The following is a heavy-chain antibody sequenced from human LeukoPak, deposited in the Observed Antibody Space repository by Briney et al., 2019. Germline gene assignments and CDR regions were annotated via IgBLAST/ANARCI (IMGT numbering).Heavy chain of an antibody. D-gene: IGHD5-18*01. CDR1: GYTFIGYY. CDR3: ARGDTATFDY. J-gene: IGHJ4*02. Sequence: ASVKVSCKASGYTFIGYYLHWVRQAPGQGLEWIGWINPKSGDSNHAQKFQDRVTMTGDTSISTAYMELSSLRPNDTAVYYCARGDTATFDYWGQGTLVTVSS. V-gene: IGHV1-2*02. CDR2: INPKSGDS.